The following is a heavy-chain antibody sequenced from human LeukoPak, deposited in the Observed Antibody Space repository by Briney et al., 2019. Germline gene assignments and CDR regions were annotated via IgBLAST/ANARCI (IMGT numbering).Heavy chain of an antibody. V-gene: IGHV3-30-3*01. D-gene: IGHD3/OR15-3a*01. CDR1: GFTFSRSA. CDR2: ISYDGSNK. Sequence: GGSLRLSCAASGFTFSRSAMHWVRQAPGKGLEWVAVISYDGSNKYYAVSVKGQFTISRDNSKNTLYLEMNSLRTEDTTVYYCARGIGPYYYYAMDVWGQGTTVAVSS. CDR3: ARGIGPYYYYAMDV. J-gene: IGHJ6*02.